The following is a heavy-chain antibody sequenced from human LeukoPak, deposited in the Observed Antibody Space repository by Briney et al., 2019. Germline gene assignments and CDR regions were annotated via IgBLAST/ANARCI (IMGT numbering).Heavy chain of an antibody. CDR2: ISSSGSTI. J-gene: IGHJ3*02. CDR1: GFTFSSYE. D-gene: IGHD1-26*01. CDR3: ARLHSGKNAFDI. Sequence: GGSLRLSCAASGFTFSSYEMNWIRQAPGKGLEGVSYISSSGSTIYYADSVKGRLTISRDNAKNSLYLQMNSLRAEDTAVYYCARLHSGKNAFDIWGQGTMVTVSS. V-gene: IGHV3-48*03.